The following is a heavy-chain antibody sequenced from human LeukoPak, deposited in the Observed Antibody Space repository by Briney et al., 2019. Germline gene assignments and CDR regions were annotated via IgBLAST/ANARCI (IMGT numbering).Heavy chain of an antibody. D-gene: IGHD3-9*01. CDR2: ISWNSGSI. Sequence: GGSLRLSCAASGFTFSSYSMNWVRQAPGKGLEWVSGISWNSGSIGYADSVKGRFTISRDNAKNSLYLQMNSLRAEDTALYYCAKGDELRYGLYHYYYMDVWGKGTTVTISS. V-gene: IGHV3-9*01. CDR1: GFTFSSYS. J-gene: IGHJ6*03. CDR3: AKGDELRYGLYHYYYMDV.